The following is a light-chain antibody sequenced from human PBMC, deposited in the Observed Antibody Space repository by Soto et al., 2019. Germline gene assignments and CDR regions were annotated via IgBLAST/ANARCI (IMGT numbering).Light chain of an antibody. CDR2: GAS. CDR1: QSVSSN. Sequence: ELVMTQSPATPSVSPRERATLSCTASQSVSSNLAWYQQKPGQAPSLLISGASARAAGVPARFSGSGSGTEFTLTISSLQSEDFAVDYCQHYNNWPFTFGQGTKLES. V-gene: IGKV3-15*01. CDR3: QHYNNWPFT. J-gene: IGKJ2*01.